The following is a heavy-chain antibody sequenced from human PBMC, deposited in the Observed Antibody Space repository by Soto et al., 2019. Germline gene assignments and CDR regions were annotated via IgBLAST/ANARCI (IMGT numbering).Heavy chain of an antibody. CDR3: ATRSGGGGAFDF. Sequence: GGSLRLSCAASGFTFSRYEMNWVRQAPGKGLEWIAYIHSSATTIYYADSVKGRFTISRDNAKNSLCLQLNSLSAEDTAVYYCATRSGGGGAFDFWGQGTMVTVSS. CDR1: GFTFSRYE. J-gene: IGHJ3*01. CDR2: IHSSATTI. V-gene: IGHV3-48*03. D-gene: IGHD3-10*01.